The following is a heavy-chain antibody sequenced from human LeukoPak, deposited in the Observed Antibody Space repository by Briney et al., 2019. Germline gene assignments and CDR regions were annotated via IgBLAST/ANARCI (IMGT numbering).Heavy chain of an antibody. CDR3: AVAAVKYIGMDV. V-gene: IGHV1-24*01. CDR2: FDPEDGET. J-gene: IGHJ6*02. Sequence: ASVKVSCKVSGYTVTALSMHWVRQAPGKGLEWMGGFDPEDGETIYAQKFQGRVTMTEDTSTDTAYMELSSLRSDDTAVYYCAVAAVKYIGMDVWGQGTTVTVSS. CDR1: GYTVTALS. D-gene: IGHD6-13*01.